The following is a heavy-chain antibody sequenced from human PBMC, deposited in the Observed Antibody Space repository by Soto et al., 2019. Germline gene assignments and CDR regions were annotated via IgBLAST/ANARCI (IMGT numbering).Heavy chain of an antibody. CDR3: ARGRPQWPPGS. CDR1: GGSITTYNHF. V-gene: IGHV4-39*01. J-gene: IGHJ4*02. CDR2: IQPSGSA. Sequence: SETLSLTCAVSGGSITTYNHFWGWIRQSPGKGLEWIANIQPSGSANYNPSLQSRVSISVETSKNQFSLKMNSVTAADSAVYYCARGRPQWPPGSWGQGTLVTVSS. D-gene: IGHD6-19*01.